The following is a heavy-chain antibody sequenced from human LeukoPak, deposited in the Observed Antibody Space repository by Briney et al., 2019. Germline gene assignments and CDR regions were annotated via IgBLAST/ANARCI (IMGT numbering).Heavy chain of an antibody. CDR2: IWHDGNNK. V-gene: IGHV3-33*01. D-gene: IGHD5-18*01. J-gene: IGHJ4*02. Sequence: GGSLRLSCAASGFTFSTYGMHWVRQAPGKGLEWVAAIWHDGNNKHYADSVKGRFSISRDNSKNTLDLQMNSLRAEDTAVYYCARGSGYNYGNFDYWGQGTLVTVSS. CDR1: GFTFSTYG. CDR3: ARGSGYNYGNFDY.